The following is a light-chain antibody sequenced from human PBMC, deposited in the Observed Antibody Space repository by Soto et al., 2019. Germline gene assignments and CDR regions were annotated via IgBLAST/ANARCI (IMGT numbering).Light chain of an antibody. CDR2: GAS. CDR1: QSVSSSY. J-gene: IGKJ1*01. CDR3: QQYGNLLWT. V-gene: IGKV3-20*01. Sequence: EIVLTQSPGTLSLSPGERATLSCRASQSVSSSYLAWYQQKPGQAPRLLIYGASSRATGIPDRFSGSGSGTDFTLTISRLESEDFAVYYCQQYGNLLWTFGQGTKVEIK.